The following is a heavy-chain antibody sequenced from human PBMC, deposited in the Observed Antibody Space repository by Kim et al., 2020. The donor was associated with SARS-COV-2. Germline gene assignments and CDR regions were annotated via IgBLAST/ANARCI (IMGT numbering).Heavy chain of an antibody. Sequence: SETLSLTCTVSGGSISSGDYYWSWIRQPPGKGLEWIGYIYYSGSTYYNPSLKSRVTISVDTSKNQFSLKLSSVTAADTAVYYCARDTNYDYGMDVWGQGTTVTVSS. CDR2: IYYSGST. CDR1: GGSISSGDYY. J-gene: IGHJ6*02. CDR3: ARDTNYDYGMDV. D-gene: IGHD2-2*01. V-gene: IGHV4-30-4*01.